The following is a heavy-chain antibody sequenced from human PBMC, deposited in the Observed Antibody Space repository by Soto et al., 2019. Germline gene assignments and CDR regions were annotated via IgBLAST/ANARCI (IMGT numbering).Heavy chain of an antibody. V-gene: IGHV3-30*03. Sequence: QMQLVESGGGVVQPGRSLRLSCATSGFTFSNHGIHWFRQAPGKGLEWVGDISYNGIDTWYADSVKGRFTIYRDNFKNTANLQMNGLRLEDTAVYYCLSGEGQNGPDTRFDYWGQGTLVTVSP. D-gene: IGHD1-26*01. J-gene: IGHJ4*02. CDR2: ISYNGIDT. CDR3: LSGEGQNGPDTRFDY. CDR1: GFTFSNHG.